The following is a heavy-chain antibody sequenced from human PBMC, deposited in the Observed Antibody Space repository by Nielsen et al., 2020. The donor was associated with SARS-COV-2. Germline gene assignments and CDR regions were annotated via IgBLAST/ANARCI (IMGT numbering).Heavy chain of an antibody. CDR2: ISWNSGSI. CDR1: GFTFDDYA. Sequence: GGSLRLSCAASGFTFDDYAMHWVRQAPGKGLEWVSGISWNSGSIGYADSVKGRFTISRDNAKNSLYLQMNSLRAEDTALYYCAKRGRSGSGTYLGGMDVWGQGTTVTVSS. V-gene: IGHV3-9*01. D-gene: IGHD3-10*01. CDR3: AKRGRSGSGTYLGGMDV. J-gene: IGHJ6*02.